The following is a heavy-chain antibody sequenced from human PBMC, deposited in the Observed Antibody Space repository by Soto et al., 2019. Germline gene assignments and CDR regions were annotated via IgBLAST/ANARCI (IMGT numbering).Heavy chain of an antibody. J-gene: IGHJ6*02. CDR2: INHSGST. CDR3: ARGIVVVPAAIPYSSGWYGGAYYYYGMDV. V-gene: IGHV4-34*01. CDR1: GGSFSGYC. Sequence: TLSLTCAVYGGSFSGYCWSWIRQPPGKGLEWIGEINHSGSTNYNPSLKSRVTISVDTSKNQFSLKLSSVTAADTAVYYCARGIVVVPAAIPYSSGWYGGAYYYYGMDVWGQGTTVTVSS. D-gene: IGHD2-2*01.